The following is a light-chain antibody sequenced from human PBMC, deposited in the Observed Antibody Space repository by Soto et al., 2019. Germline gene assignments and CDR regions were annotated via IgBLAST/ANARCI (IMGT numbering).Light chain of an antibody. CDR3: SSFTTSSTYV. CDR1: TSDVGGYDY. Sequence: QSALTQPASVSGSPGQSITISCTGTTSDVGGYDYVSWYQQHPGKAPKLLIFEVRNRPSGVSSRFSGSRSANSASLTISGLQAEDEAAYSCSSFTTSSTYVFGTGTKVTVL. CDR2: EVR. V-gene: IGLV2-14*01. J-gene: IGLJ1*01.